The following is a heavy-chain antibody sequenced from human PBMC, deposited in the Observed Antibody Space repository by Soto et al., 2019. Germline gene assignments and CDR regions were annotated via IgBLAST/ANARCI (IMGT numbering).Heavy chain of an antibody. V-gene: IGHV3-23*01. CDR1: GFTFSSYA. J-gene: IGHJ4*02. D-gene: IGHD3-3*01. CDR2: VSGTGGTT. Sequence: LRLSCAASGFTFSSYAMSWVRQAPGKGLEWVSAVSGTGGTTYHADSVKGRFTISRDNSKNTLYLQMNSLRAEDTAIYYCAKGPFWSDYYVDSWGQGTLVTVSS. CDR3: AKGPFWSDYYVDS.